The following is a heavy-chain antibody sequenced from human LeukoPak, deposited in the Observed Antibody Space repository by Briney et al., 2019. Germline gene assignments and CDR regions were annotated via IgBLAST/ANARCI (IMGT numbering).Heavy chain of an antibody. CDR2: ISGGSTT. V-gene: IGHV3-11*01. CDR1: GFTFSDYY. CDR3: ARDGDGYNGVDY. Sequence: GGSLRLSCAASGFTFSDYYMSWIRQAPGKGLEWVSYISGGSTTYYADSVKGRFTVSRDNARNSLYLQVNSLRAEDTAVYYCARDGDGYNGVDYWGQGTLVTVSS. J-gene: IGHJ4*02. D-gene: IGHD5-24*01.